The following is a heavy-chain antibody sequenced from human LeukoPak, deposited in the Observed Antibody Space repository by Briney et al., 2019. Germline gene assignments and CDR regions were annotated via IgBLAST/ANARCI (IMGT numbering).Heavy chain of an antibody. D-gene: IGHD5-18*01. V-gene: IGHV3-23*01. CDR3: AKAQHTAMVRHGDY. J-gene: IGHJ4*02. CDR1: GFTFSSYA. CDR2: ISGSGGNT. Sequence: GGSLRLSCAASGFTFSSYAMSWVRQAPGKGLEWVSSISGSGGNTYYADSVKGWFTISRDNSKNTLYLQMNSLRAEDTAVYYCAKAQHTAMVRHGDYWGRGTLVTVSS.